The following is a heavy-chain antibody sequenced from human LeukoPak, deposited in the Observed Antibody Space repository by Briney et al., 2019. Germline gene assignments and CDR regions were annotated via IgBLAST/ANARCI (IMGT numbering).Heavy chain of an antibody. J-gene: IGHJ6*03. Sequence: GGSLRLSCAASGFTFSSYWMSWVRQAPGKGLEWVANIKQDGSEKYYVDSVKGRFTISRDNAKNSLYLQMNSLRAEDTAVYYCARVRRYPSRHLDYYYMDVWGKGTTVTISS. V-gene: IGHV3-7*01. CDR3: ARVRRYPSRHLDYYYMDV. CDR1: GFTFSSYW. CDR2: IKQDGSEK. D-gene: IGHD3-16*02.